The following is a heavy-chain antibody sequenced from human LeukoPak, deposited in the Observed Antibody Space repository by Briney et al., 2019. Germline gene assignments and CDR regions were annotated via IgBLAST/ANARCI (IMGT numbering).Heavy chain of an antibody. CDR2: IIPIFGTA. J-gene: IGHJ4*02. CDR3: ARVGHGDLYFDY. V-gene: IGHV1-69*13. Sequence: ASVKVSCKASGGTFISYAISWVRQAPGQGLEWMGGIIPIFGTANYAQKFQGRVTITADESTSTAYMELSSLRSEDTAVYYCARVGHGDLYFDYWGQGTLVTVSS. D-gene: IGHD4-17*01. CDR1: GGTFISYA.